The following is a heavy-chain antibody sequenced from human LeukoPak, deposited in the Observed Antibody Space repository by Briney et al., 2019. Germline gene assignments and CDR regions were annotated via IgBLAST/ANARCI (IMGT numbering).Heavy chain of an antibody. J-gene: IGHJ4*02. V-gene: IGHV4-59*01. CDR1: GGSISGYH. CDR2: IYYSGSS. CDR3: AKDVYSSGTGYFDY. Sequence: PSETLSLTCNVSGGSISGYHWSWIRQPPGKGLEWLGYIYYSGSSNYNPSLKSRVTISADTSKNQFSLKLSSVTAADTALYYCAKDVYSSGTGYFDYWGQGTLVTVSS. D-gene: IGHD6-19*01.